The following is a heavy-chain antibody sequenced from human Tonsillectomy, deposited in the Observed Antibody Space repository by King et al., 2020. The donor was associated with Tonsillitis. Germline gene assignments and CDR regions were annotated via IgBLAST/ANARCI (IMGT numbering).Heavy chain of an antibody. CDR2: ISGRGGRA. CDR1: GFAFTIYA. J-gene: IGHJ6*02. V-gene: IGHV3-23*04. CDR3: ATYSSGWSLGAYYYNGMDV. D-gene: IGHD6-19*01. Sequence: VQLVESGGGLVQPGGSLRLSCVVSGFAFTIYAMSWVRQAPGKGLEWVSAISGRGGRAYYADSVKGRVTISRDNSKNTLYLQMNSLRAEDTAVYYCATYSSGWSLGAYYYNGMDVWGPGTTVTVSS.